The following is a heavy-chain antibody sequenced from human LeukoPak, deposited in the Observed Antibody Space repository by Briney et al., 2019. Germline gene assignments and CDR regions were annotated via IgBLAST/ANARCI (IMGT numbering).Heavy chain of an antibody. J-gene: IGHJ1*01. D-gene: IGHD6-19*01. CDR3: VRESSLKH. Sequence: GGSLRLSCAASGFTFSSHWMHWVRQAPGEGLVWVSGINSDGGSTSYADSVKGRFTISRDNAKNTLYVQMNSLRAEDTAVYYCVRESSLKHWGQGTLVTVSS. CDR1: GFTFSSHW. V-gene: IGHV3-74*01. CDR2: INSDGGST.